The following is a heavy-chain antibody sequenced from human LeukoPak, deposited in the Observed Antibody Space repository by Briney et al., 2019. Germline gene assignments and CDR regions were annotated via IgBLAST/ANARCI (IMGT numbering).Heavy chain of an antibody. CDR3: ARQAYFDSSAYMSGGY. Sequence: ASVKVSCTASGYTFTSYAMNWVRQAPGQGLEWMGWINTNTGNPTYAQGFTGRFVFSLDTSVNTAYLQISSLKAEDIAVYYCARQAYFDSSAYMSGGYWGQGTLVTVSS. D-gene: IGHD3-22*01. V-gene: IGHV7-4-1*02. J-gene: IGHJ4*02. CDR2: INTNTGNP. CDR1: GYTFTSYA.